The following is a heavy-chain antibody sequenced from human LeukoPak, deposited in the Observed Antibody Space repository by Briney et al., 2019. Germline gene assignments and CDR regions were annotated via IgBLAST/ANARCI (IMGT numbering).Heavy chain of an antibody. CDR3: ARDGRLWADYDILTGYSPYYMDV. D-gene: IGHD3-9*01. Sequence: ASVKVSCKASGYTFTGYYMHWVRQAPGQGLEWMGWINPNSGGTNYAQKLQGRVTMTRDTSISTAYMELSRLRSDDTAVYYCARDGRLWADYDILTGYSPYYMDVWGKGTTVTISS. V-gene: IGHV1-2*02. J-gene: IGHJ6*03. CDR2: INPNSGGT. CDR1: GYTFTGYY.